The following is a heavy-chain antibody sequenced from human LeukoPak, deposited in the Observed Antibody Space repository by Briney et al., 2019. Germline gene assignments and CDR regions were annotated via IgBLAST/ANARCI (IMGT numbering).Heavy chain of an antibody. CDR2: ISSSSSYI. Sequence: GGSLRLSCAASEFSVGSNYMTWVRQAPGKGLEWVSSISSSSSYIYYADSVKGRFTISRDNAKKSVYLQMNSLRAEDTAVYYCARAYSERYGLGYYYMDVWGKGTTVTISS. J-gene: IGHJ6*03. CDR1: EFSVGSNY. V-gene: IGHV3-21*01. CDR3: ARAYSERYGLGYYYMDV. D-gene: IGHD1-26*01.